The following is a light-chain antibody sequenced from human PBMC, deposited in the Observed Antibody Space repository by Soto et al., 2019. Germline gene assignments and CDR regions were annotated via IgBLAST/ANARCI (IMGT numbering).Light chain of an antibody. Sequence: QSVLTQPASVSGSPGQSITLSCTGTSNDVGGYNYVSWYQQHPGKAPKLMIYDVSNRPSGVSNRFSGSKSGNTASLTISGLQAEDEADYYCSSYTSSSTLYVFGTGTKVTV. CDR2: DVS. CDR3: SSYTSSSTLYV. V-gene: IGLV2-14*01. CDR1: SNDVGGYNY. J-gene: IGLJ1*01.